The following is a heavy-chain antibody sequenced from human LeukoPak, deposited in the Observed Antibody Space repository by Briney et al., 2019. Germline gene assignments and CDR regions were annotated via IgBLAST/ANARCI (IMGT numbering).Heavy chain of an antibody. J-gene: IGHJ4*02. CDR2: ISDSSA. CDR1: GFTFRNYA. CDR3: AKTRFWRFDY. D-gene: IGHD3-3*01. Sequence: SGGSLRLSCAASGFTFRNYAMSWVRQAPGKGLEWVSAISDSSAYYADSVKGRFTISRDISKNTLYLQMNSLRAEDTAVYYCAKTRFWRFDYGGQGPRVTVSS. V-gene: IGHV3-23*01.